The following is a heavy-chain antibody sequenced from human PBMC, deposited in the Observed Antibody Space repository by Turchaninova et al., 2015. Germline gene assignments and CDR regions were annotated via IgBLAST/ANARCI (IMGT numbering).Heavy chain of an antibody. CDR2: IWFSGKT. J-gene: IGHJ5*01. Sequence: QLQLQESGPGLVKPSETLSLTCSVSGGSINSTTYHWGWGRQPPGEGLGWIGSIWFSGKTYYNPSLKNRVTISIDASKSQFSLQVTSVTATDTAVYFCARHSPFDSWGQGTLVTVSS. V-gene: IGHV4-39*01. CDR1: GGSINSTTYH. CDR3: ARHSPFDS.